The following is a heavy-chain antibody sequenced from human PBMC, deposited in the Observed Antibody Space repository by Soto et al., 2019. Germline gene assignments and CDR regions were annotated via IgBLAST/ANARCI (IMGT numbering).Heavy chain of an antibody. CDR2: IDTYGTDT. CDR3: VRGLGNSDY. D-gene: IGHD1-7*01. Sequence: GGSLRLSCAASGFTFSSYWMHWVRRAPGEGLVWISFIDTYGTDTKYADSVKGRFATSRDNAKNTLYLLMNSLRAEDTAVYYCVRGLGNSDYRGQGTLVTVPS. V-gene: IGHV3-74*03. CDR1: GFTFSSYW. J-gene: IGHJ4*02.